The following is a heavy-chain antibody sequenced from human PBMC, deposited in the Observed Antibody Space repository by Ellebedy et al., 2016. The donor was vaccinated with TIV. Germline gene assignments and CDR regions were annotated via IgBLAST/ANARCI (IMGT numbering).Heavy chain of an antibody. CDR1: GLTFSSYA. D-gene: IGHD6-6*01. CDR3: AKLFSEHLVHLYFDY. V-gene: IGHV3-23*01. J-gene: IGHJ4*02. Sequence: GESLKISXAASGLTFSSYAMSWVRQAPGKGLKWVSAISGSGRNTYYTDSVKGRFTISRDNSKNTLSLQMNSLRAEDTAVYYCAKLFSEHLVHLYFDYWGQGTLVTVSS. CDR2: ISGSGRNT.